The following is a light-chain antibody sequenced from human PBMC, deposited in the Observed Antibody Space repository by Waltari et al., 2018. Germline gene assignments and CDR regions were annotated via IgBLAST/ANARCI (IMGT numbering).Light chain of an antibody. CDR1: ASTIGHNV. J-gene: IGLJ3*02. V-gene: IGLV1-44*01. CDR3: AAWDDSLNGRWV. Sequence: QSMLTQPPSASGTPGQGVTISCSGGASTIGHNVVNWYQQVPGKAPKLLIYRSDRRPAGVPDRFSGSKSGTSASLAISGLQSEDEADYYCAAWDDSLNGRWVFGGGTKVTVL. CDR2: RSD.